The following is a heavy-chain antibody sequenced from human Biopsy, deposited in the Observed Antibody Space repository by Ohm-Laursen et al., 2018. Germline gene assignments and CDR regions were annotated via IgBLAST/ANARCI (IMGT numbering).Heavy chain of an antibody. V-gene: IGHV1-18*01. D-gene: IGHD4-17*01. CDR3: ARDPHGEGRDYGSYFDY. CDR2: ISAYNGHT. CDR1: GYPFITYG. Sequence: GASVKVSRKASGYPFITYGISWVRQAPGQGLEWMGWISAYNGHTKFARKFQDRVTMTTDTSTTTAYMDLRSLRSDDTAVYYCARDPHGEGRDYGSYFDYWGQGTLVTVSS. J-gene: IGHJ4*02.